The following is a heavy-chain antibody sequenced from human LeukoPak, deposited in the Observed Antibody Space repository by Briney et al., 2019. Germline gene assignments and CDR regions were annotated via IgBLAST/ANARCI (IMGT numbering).Heavy chain of an antibody. J-gene: IGHJ4*02. CDR3: AKAPVTTCRGAYCYPFDY. V-gene: IGHV3-23*01. D-gene: IGHD2-21*01. CDR1: GFTLSSYA. CDR2: ISDSGNT. Sequence: GGSLRLSCAASGFTLSSYAMSWVRQAPGKGLEWVSAISDSGNTCHADSVKGRFTISRDSSKNTLFLQMNRLRPEDAAVYYCAKAPVTTCRGAYCYPFDYWGQGTLVTVSS.